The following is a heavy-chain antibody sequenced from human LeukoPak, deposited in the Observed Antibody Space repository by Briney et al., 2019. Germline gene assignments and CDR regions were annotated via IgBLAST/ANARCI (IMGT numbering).Heavy chain of an antibody. V-gene: IGHV4-34*01. CDR3: ASDPYYYDSSGIL. CDR1: GGSISTYY. J-gene: IGHJ4*02. CDR2: INHSGST. Sequence: PSETLSLTCTVSGGSISTYYWTWIRQPPGKGLEWIGEINHSGSTNYNPSLKSRVTISVDTSKNQFSLKLSSVTAADTAVYYCASDPYYYDSSGILWGQGTLVTVSS. D-gene: IGHD3-22*01.